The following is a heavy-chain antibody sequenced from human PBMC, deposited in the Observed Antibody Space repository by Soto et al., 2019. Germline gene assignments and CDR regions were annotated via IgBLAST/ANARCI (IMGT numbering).Heavy chain of an antibody. Sequence: ASVKVSCMVSGYTLTELSMHWVRQAPGKGLEWMGGFDPEDGETIYAQKFQGRVTMTEDTSTDTAYMELSSLRSEDTAVYYCATAFYDSSGYYLKTPFDYWGQGTLVTVSS. D-gene: IGHD3-22*01. CDR3: ATAFYDSSGYYLKTPFDY. CDR2: FDPEDGET. J-gene: IGHJ4*02. V-gene: IGHV1-24*01. CDR1: GYTLTELS.